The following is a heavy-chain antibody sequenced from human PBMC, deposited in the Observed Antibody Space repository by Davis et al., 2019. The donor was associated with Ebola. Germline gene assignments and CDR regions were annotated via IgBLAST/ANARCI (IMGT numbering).Heavy chain of an antibody. Sequence: AASVKVSCKASGYTFTNYYMHWVRQAPGQGLEWMGIINPAGGYTNCAQKFQGRVTVTRDTSTTTVYMDLSSLRSEDTALYYCTTPGGQDSGYDVFDIWGQGTMVTVSS. CDR2: INPAGGYT. V-gene: IGHV1-46*03. D-gene: IGHD5-12*01. CDR3: TTPGGQDSGYDVFDI. J-gene: IGHJ3*02. CDR1: GYTFTNYY.